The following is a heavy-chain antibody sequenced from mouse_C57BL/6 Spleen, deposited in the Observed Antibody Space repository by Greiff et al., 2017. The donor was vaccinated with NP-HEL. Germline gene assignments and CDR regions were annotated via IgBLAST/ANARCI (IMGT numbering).Heavy chain of an antibody. CDR1: GFTFTDYY. CDR2: IRNKANGYTT. CDR3: ARYEGLPYWYFDV. Sequence: EVQGVESGGGLVQPGGSLSLSCAASGFTFTDYYMSWVRQPPGKALEWLGFIRNKANGYTTEYSASVKGRFTISRDNSQSILYLQMNALRAEDSATYYCARYEGLPYWYFDVWGTGTTVTVSS. V-gene: IGHV7-3*01. J-gene: IGHJ1*03. D-gene: IGHD2-4*01.